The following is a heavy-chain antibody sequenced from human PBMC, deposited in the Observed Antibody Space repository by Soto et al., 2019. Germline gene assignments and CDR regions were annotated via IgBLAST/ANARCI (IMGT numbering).Heavy chain of an antibody. CDR3: AKALTGCYYGKHV. D-gene: IGHD3-9*01. CDR2: ILYDGNNK. J-gene: IGHJ6*02. CDR1: GFTFSSYG. V-gene: IGHV3-30*18. Sequence: QVQLVESGGGVVQPGRSQRLSCAASGFTFSSYGMHWGRQAPGKGLEWVAAILYDGNNKYYADSVKGRFTISRDNSKDTLYPQMNSLRGEDTAVYYCAKALTGCYYGKHVWGQGTTVIVSS.